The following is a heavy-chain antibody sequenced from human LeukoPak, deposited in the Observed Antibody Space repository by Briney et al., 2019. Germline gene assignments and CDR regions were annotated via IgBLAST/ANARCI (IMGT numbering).Heavy chain of an antibody. V-gene: IGHV3-53*05. CDR3: ARGQYGDYFDY. J-gene: IGHJ4*02. Sequence: GGSLRLSCAASGFTVSSNYMSWVRQAPGKGLEWVSVIYSGGSTYYADSVKGRFTISRDNSKNTLYLQMNSLRAEDTAVYYCARGQYGDYFDYWGQGTLVTVSS. D-gene: IGHD4-17*01. CDR2: IYSGGST. CDR1: GFTVSSNY.